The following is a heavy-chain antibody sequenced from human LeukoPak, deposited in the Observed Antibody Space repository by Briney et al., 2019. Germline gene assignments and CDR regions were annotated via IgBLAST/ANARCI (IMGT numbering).Heavy chain of an antibody. J-gene: IGHJ2*01. CDR2: FSPSGVHI. V-gene: IGHV3-21*01. D-gene: IGHD2-21*02. Sequence: GGSLRLSCAASGFTFSGYSMNWVRQAPGKGLEWVSSFSPSGVHIYYADSVKGRFTISRDNAKNALYLQMNSLSAEDTAVYYCARDHAYCGGDCQHWFFDLWGRGTLVTVSS. CDR3: ARDHAYCGGDCQHWFFDL. CDR1: GFTFSGYS.